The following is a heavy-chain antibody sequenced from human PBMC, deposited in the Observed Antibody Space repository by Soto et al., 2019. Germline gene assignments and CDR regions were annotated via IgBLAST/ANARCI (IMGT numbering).Heavy chain of an antibody. CDR2: INHSGST. Sequence: SETLSLTCAVYGGSFSGYYWSWIRQPPGKGLEWIGEINHSGSTNYNPSLKSRVTTSVDTSKNQFSLKLSSVTAADTAVYYCARGEQQLVRRYYYYYYGMDVWGQGTTVTVSS. CDR3: ARGEQQLVRRYYYYYYGMDV. V-gene: IGHV4-34*01. CDR1: GGSFSGYY. D-gene: IGHD6-13*01. J-gene: IGHJ6*02.